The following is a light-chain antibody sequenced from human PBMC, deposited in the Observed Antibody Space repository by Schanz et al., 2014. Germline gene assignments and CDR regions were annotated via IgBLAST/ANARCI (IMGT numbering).Light chain of an antibody. CDR3: QQYGSSPPWT. CDR1: QSVRSSS. V-gene: IGKV3-20*01. Sequence: EVVLTQSPGTLSLSPGERATLSCRASQSVRSSSLVWYQQKPGQAPRLLIYGASTRATGIPDRFSGSGSGADFTLTISRLEPEDFAVYYCQQYGSSPPWTFGQGTKVEIK. J-gene: IGKJ1*01. CDR2: GAS.